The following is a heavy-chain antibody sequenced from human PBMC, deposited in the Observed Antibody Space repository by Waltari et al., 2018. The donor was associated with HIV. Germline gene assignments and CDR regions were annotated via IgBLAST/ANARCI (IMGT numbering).Heavy chain of an antibody. D-gene: IGHD4-17*01. CDR3: ARGNYGDYRTIDY. CDR1: GFTFSSYA. Sequence: QVQLVESGGGVVQPGRSLSLSCAASGFTFSSYALPWVRQAPGKGLEWVAVISYDGSNKYYADSVKGRFTISRDNSKNTLYLQMNSLRAEDTAVYYCARGNYGDYRTIDYWGQGTLVTVSS. J-gene: IGHJ4*02. V-gene: IGHV3-30*04. CDR2: ISYDGSNK.